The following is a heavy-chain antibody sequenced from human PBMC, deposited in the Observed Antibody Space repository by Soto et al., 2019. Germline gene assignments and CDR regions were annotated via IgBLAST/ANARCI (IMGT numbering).Heavy chain of an antibody. CDR2: ITSSSSTI. CDR3: ATLFRSSNFNY. D-gene: IGHD3-10*02. Sequence: GGSLRLSCAASGLSFSDYYMSWIRQAPGKGLEWIAYITSSSSTIYYADSVKGRFTISRNDAKNSLYLQLGSLRAEDTAVYYCATLFRSSNFNYWGQATLVTVSS. J-gene: IGHJ4*02. CDR1: GLSFSDYY. V-gene: IGHV3-11*01.